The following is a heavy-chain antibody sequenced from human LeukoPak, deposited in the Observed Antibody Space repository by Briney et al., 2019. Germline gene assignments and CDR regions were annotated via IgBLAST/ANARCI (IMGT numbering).Heavy chain of an antibody. CDR1: GYTFTSYD. V-gene: IGHV1-8*03. Sequence: ASVKVSCKASGYTFTSYDINWVRQATGQGLEWMGWMNPNSGNTGYAQKFQGRVTITRNTSISTAYMELSSLRSEDTAVYYCARSPVGAKAFDIWGQGTLVTVSS. CDR2: MNPNSGNT. J-gene: IGHJ4*02. CDR3: ARSPVGAKAFDI. D-gene: IGHD1-26*01.